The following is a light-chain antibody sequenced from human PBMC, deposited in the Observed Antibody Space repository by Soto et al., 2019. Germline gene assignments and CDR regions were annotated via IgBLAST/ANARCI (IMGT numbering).Light chain of an antibody. CDR3: QQYNSYPLT. Sequence: DIQMTQSPSTLSASVGDRVTITCRASQSISSWLAWYQQKPGKAPNLLIYKASSLESGVPSRFSGSGDGTECTLTISGLQPDDLATYYCQQYNSYPLTFGGGTKVEIK. J-gene: IGKJ4*01. CDR2: KAS. CDR1: QSISSW. V-gene: IGKV1-5*03.